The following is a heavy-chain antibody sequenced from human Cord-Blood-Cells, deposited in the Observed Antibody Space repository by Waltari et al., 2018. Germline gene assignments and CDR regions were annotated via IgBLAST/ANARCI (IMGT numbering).Heavy chain of an antibody. Sequence: QLQLQESGPGLVKPSETLSLTCTVSGSSISSSSYYWGWSRPPPGKGLGWIGSIYYSGGTYYNPSLKRRITISVDTSKNQFSLKLSSVTAADTAVYYCARRCRYYYYGMDVWGQGTTVTVSS. CDR1: GSSISSSSYY. V-gene: IGHV4-39*01. J-gene: IGHJ6*02. CDR2: IYYSGGT. CDR3: ARRCRYYYYGMDV. D-gene: IGHD2-8*01.